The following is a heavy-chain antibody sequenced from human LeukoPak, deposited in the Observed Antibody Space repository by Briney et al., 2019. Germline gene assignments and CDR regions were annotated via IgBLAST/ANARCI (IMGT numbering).Heavy chain of an antibody. CDR1: GFSFGNYA. D-gene: IGHD2-21*01. CDR3: VKDPRDTYGTNWFVS. V-gene: IGHV3-23*01. J-gene: IGHJ5*01. CDR2: ISGTGGAT. Sequence: RGSLRLSCVASGFSFGNYAMSWVRQAPGKGLQWVSQISGTGGATWYAGFARDRFTISRDNSKKTLYLQMSGLRVEDTAMYYCVKDPRDTYGTNWFVSWGQGTLLIVSS.